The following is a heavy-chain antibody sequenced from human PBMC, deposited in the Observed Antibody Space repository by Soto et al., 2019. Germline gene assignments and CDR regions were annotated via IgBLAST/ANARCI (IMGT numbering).Heavy chain of an antibody. V-gene: IGHV1-46*01. J-gene: IGHJ3*02. Sequence: ASVKVSCKASGYSFITSYYMHWVRQAPGQGLEWMGIINPTGSMTKYSQRFQGRLTMTRDTSTSTDYMELTTPTSEDTAVYFCARDSGYDHDAFDIWGQGTMVTVSS. CDR3: ARDSGYDHDAFDI. CDR1: GYSFITSYY. D-gene: IGHD5-12*01. CDR2: INPTGSMT.